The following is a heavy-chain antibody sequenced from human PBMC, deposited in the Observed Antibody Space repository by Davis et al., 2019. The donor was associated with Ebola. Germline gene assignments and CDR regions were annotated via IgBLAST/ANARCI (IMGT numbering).Heavy chain of an antibody. J-gene: IGHJ5*02. V-gene: IGHV4-59*01. CDR2: IFYSGGT. CDR1: GGSIDTYF. CDR3: ARVLMVRGSNSFDP. D-gene: IGHD3-10*01. Sequence: SETLSLTCTVSGGSIDTYFWSWIRQPPGEGLEWIGYIFYSGGTNYDYNPSLESRVTISIDRSQSQFSLKLSSVTAADTAVYYCARVLMVRGSNSFDPWGPGTLVTVSS.